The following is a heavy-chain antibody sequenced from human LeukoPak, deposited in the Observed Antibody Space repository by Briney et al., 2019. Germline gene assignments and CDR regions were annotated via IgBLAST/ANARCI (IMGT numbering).Heavy chain of an antibody. V-gene: IGHV5-51*01. Sequence: GESLKISCKGSGYTFTNYWIGWVRQTPGKGLEWMGIIYPDDSDTRYSPSFQGQVTMSADKSITTAYLQWSSLKASDTAMYYCARVRYYCDSTGFYYFDYWGQGTLVTVSS. CDR1: GYTFTNYW. D-gene: IGHD3-22*01. CDR3: ARVRYYCDSTGFYYFDY. CDR2: IYPDDSDT. J-gene: IGHJ4*02.